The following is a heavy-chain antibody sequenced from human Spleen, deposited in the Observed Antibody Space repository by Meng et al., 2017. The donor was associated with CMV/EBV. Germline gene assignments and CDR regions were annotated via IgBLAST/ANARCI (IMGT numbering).Heavy chain of an antibody. CDR1: GYTFTDYY. D-gene: IGHD3/OR15-3a*01. V-gene: IGHV1-2*02. CDR3: ARELRLLDWSGDAFDI. Sequence: ASVKVSCKASGYTFTDYYTHWVRQAPGQGLEWMGWINPNSGGTTYAQKFQGRVTMTRDTSISTAYMELRLRFDDTAVYYCARELRLLDWSGDAFDIWGQGTMVTVSS. J-gene: IGHJ3*02. CDR2: INPNSGGT.